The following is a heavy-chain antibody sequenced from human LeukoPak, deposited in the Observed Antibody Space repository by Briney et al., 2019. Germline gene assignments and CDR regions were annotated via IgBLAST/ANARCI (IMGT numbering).Heavy chain of an antibody. V-gene: IGHV1-46*01. J-gene: IGHJ4*02. CDR2: IYPRDGST. CDR1: GYTFTSNY. Sequence: GASVKVSCKASGYTFTSNYIHWVRQAPGQGLEWMGMIYPRDGSTSYAQKFQGRVTVTRDTSTSTVLMELSGLRSEDTAVYYCVRDQEGFDYWGQGTLVTVSS. CDR3: VRDQEGFDY.